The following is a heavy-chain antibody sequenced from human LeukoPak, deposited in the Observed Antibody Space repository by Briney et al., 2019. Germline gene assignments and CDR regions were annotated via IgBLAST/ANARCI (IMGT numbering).Heavy chain of an antibody. CDR3: ARGHYDFWSGYYPFDY. V-gene: IGHV1-18*01. CDR2: ISAYNGNT. J-gene: IGHJ4*02. Sequence: ASVKVSCKASGYTFTSYAMHWVRQAPGQGLEWMGWISAYNGNTNYAQKLQGRVTMTTDTSTSTAYMELRSLRSDDTAVYYCARGHYDFWSGYYPFDYWGQGTLVTVSS. CDR1: GYTFTSYA. D-gene: IGHD3-3*01.